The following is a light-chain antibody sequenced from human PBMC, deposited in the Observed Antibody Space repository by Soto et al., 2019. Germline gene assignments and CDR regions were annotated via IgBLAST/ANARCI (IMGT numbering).Light chain of an antibody. CDR1: SSDVGGYNY. V-gene: IGLV2-14*01. CDR2: EVS. Sequence: QSALTQPASVSGSPGQSITISCTGTSSDVGGYNYVSWYQQHPGKAPKLMIYEVSNRPSGVSNRFSGSKSGNTASLTISGLQAEDEADYYCTSYTTISPVVFGGGTKL. J-gene: IGLJ2*01. CDR3: TSYTTISPVV.